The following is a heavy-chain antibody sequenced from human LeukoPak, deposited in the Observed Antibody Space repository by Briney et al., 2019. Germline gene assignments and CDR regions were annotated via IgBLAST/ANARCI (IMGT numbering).Heavy chain of an antibody. CDR2: MDPNSGNT. Sequence: ASVKVSCKASGYTFTSYDINWVRQATGQGLEWMGWMDPNSGNTGYAQKFQGRVTMTRNTSISTAYMELSSLRSEDTAVHYCASHGGKNSSSWYGKRIYNWFDPWGQGTLVTVSS. CDR3: ASHGGKNSSSWYGKRIYNWFDP. D-gene: IGHD6-13*01. V-gene: IGHV1-8*01. CDR1: GYTFTSYD. J-gene: IGHJ5*02.